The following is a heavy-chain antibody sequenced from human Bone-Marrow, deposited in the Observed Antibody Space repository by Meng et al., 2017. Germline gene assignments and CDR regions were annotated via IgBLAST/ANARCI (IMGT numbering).Heavy chain of an antibody. D-gene: IGHD3-10*01. CDR1: GGTFSSYA. J-gene: IGHJ4*02. V-gene: IGHV1-69*13. CDR3: AREGSFGGGVDY. Sequence: SAKVSCKASGGTFSSYAISWVRQAPGQGLEWMGGIIPIFGTANYAQKFQGRVTITADESTSTAYMELSSLKAEDTAVYYCAREGSFGGGVDYWGQGTRVTVSS. CDR2: IIPIFGTA.